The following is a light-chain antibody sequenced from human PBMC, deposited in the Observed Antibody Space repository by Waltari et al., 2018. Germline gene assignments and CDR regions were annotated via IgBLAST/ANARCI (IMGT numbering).Light chain of an antibody. V-gene: IGLV2-14*03. CDR2: DVS. Sequence: QSALTQPASVSGSPGQSITISCTGTSSDVGGYNYVSWYQQHPGKAPKFMIYDVSNRPSGVSNRLSSSKSGNTASLTISGLQTEDEADYYCSSYTTSSTRVVFGGGTKLTVL. J-gene: IGLJ2*01. CDR3: SSYTTSSTRVV. CDR1: SSDVGGYNY.